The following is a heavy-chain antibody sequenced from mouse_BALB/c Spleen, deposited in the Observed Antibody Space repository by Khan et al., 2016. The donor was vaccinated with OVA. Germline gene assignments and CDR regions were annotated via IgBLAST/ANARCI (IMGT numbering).Heavy chain of an antibody. J-gene: IGHJ1*01. D-gene: IGHD1-1*01. Sequence: QVQLQQPGPELVKPGASVKMSCKASGFTLMSYYIHWVKQRPGQGLEWIGWIYPGDGRTKYTENFKGKTTLTADKSSSTAYMLLSSLTSEDSAIHFCAISYYGTFWYFDVWGAGTTVTVSS. CDR1: GFTLMSYY. V-gene: IGHV1S56*01. CDR3: AISYYGTFWYFDV. CDR2: IYPGDGRT.